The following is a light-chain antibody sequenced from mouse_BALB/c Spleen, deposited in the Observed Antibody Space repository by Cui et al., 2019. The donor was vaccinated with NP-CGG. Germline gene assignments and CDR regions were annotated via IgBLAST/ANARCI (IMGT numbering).Light chain of an antibody. J-gene: IGLJ1*01. CDR2: GTN. V-gene: IGLV1*01. Sequence: VVTPESALTTSPGETVTLTCRSSTGAVIISNYANWVQEKSDHLFTGLIGGTNNRAPGVPARFSGSLIGDKAALTITGAQTEDEAIYFCALWYSNHWVFGGGTKLTVL. CDR3: ALWYSNHWV. CDR1: TGAVIISNY.